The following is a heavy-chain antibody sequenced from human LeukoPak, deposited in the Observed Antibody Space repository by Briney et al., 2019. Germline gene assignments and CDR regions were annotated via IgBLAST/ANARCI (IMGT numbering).Heavy chain of an antibody. Sequence: GGSLRLSCAASGFTFDDYAMHWVRQAPGKGLEWVSGISWNSGSIGYADSVKGRFTISRDNAKNSLYLQMNSLRAEDTALYYCAKGYGDCFGGMDVWGQGTTVTVSS. CDR2: ISWNSGSI. D-gene: IGHD2-21*02. V-gene: IGHV3-9*01. CDR3: AKGYGDCFGGMDV. J-gene: IGHJ6*02. CDR1: GFTFDDYA.